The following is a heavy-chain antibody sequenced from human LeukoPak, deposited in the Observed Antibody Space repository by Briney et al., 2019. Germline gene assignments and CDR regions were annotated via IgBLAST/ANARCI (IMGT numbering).Heavy chain of an antibody. CDR1: GGSISSYY. V-gene: IGHV4-4*07. J-gene: IGHJ4*02. CDR3: ARTRLGGATRYYFDY. D-gene: IGHD1-26*01. CDR2: IYTSGST. Sequence: PSETLSLTCTVSGGSISSYYWSWIRQPAGKGLEWIGRIYTSGSTNYNPSLKSRVTMSVDTSKNQFSLKLSSVTAADTAVYYCARTRLGGATRYYFDYWGQGILVTVSS.